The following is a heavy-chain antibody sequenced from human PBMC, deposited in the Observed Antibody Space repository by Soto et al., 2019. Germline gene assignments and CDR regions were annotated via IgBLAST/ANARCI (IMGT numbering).Heavy chain of an antibody. V-gene: IGHV1-3*04. J-gene: IGHJ5*02. D-gene: IGHD3-3*01. Sequence: QVQLVQSGAEVRKPGASVKVSCKASGYAFTNYAVHWVRQAPGQRLEWMGWINTANGNTKYSQRFQGRVTIIRDTSASTAYVELSSLRSEDTAVYYCARDQDYDFWSGQNWFDPWGQGTLVTVSS. CDR2: INTANGNT. CDR3: ARDQDYDFWSGQNWFDP. CDR1: GYAFTNYA.